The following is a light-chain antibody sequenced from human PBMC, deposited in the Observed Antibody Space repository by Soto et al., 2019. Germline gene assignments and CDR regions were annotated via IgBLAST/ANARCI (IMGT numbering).Light chain of an antibody. J-gene: IGKJ5*01. Sequence: IVMTQTQLSLPVPPGEPASICCRSSQSLLHSNGYNYLDWYLQKPGQSPQLLIYLGSNRASGVPDRFSGSGSGTDFTLKISRVEAEDVGVYYCMQALQTLSITFGQGTRPEI. CDR1: QSLLHSNGYNY. V-gene: IGKV2-28*01. CDR2: LGS. CDR3: MQALQTLSIT.